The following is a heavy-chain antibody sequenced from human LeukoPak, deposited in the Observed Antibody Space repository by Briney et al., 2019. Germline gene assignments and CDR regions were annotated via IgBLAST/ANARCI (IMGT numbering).Heavy chain of an antibody. CDR3: ARTIAAAGKGPSDY. CDR1: GYTFTDYN. Sequence: ASVKVSCKTSGYTFTDYNLHWVRQAPGQRLEWMGIIKPSGGDTSYAQTFQGRVTMTTDTSTSTAYMELRSLRSDDTAVYYCARTIAAAGKGPSDYWGQGTLVTVSS. CDR2: IKPSGGDT. J-gene: IGHJ4*02. V-gene: IGHV1-46*01. D-gene: IGHD6-13*01.